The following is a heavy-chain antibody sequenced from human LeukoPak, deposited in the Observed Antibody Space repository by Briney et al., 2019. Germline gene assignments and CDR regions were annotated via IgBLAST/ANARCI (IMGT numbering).Heavy chain of an antibody. CDR1: GYTFTSYG. D-gene: IGHD3-10*01. Sequence: GASVKVSCKASGYTFTSYGISWVRQAPGQGLEWMGWISAYNGNTNYAQKLQGRVTMTTDTSTSTAYMELRSLRSDDTAVYYCARRGSANIAVYYRGMDVWGKGATVTVSS. CDR2: ISAYNGNT. V-gene: IGHV1-18*01. J-gene: IGHJ6*04. CDR3: ARRGSANIAVYYRGMDV.